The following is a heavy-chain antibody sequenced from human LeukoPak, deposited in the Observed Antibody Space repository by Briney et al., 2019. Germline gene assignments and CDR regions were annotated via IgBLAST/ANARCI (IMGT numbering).Heavy chain of an antibody. CDR1: GLTFSSYW. V-gene: IGHV3-7*01. CDR2: IKQDGSEK. Sequence: GGSLRLSCAASGLTFSSYWMSWVRQAPGKGLEWVANIKQDGSEKYYVDSVKGRFTISRDNAKNSLYLQMNSLRAEDTAVYYCARDGYSYGNDYWGQGTLVAVSS. D-gene: IGHD5-18*01. CDR3: ARDGYSYGNDY. J-gene: IGHJ4*02.